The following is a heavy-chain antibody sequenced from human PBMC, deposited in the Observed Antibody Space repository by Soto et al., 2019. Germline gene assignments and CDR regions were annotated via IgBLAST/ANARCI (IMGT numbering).Heavy chain of an antibody. V-gene: IGHV1-69*04. CDR3: ASRLTSTFYFEV. J-gene: IGHJ4*01. CDR2: IIPFLGTT. Sequence: QVQLMQSGAEVRKPGSSVRVSCRTSGGNITKYAVIWVRQAPGQGLELMGRIIPFLGTTAYAQRLQGRVTINADNATSTVYMELSSLRSDDTAVFYCASRLTSTFYFEVWGHGNLVSVSS. CDR1: GGNITKYA. D-gene: IGHD6-25*01.